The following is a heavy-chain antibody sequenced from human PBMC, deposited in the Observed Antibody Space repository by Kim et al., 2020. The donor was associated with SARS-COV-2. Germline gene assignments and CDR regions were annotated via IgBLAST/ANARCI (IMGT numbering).Heavy chain of an antibody. Sequence: SETLSLTCTVSGGSISSSSYYWGWIRQPPGKGLEWIGSIYYSGSTYYNPFLKSRVTISVNTTKNQFTLKLSSVTAVDTAVYYCARDRGAYSSSLLRVDAFDIWGQGTMVTVSS. J-gene: IGHJ3*02. CDR3: ARDRGAYSSSLLRVDAFDI. D-gene: IGHD6-13*01. CDR1: GGSISSSSYY. V-gene: IGHV4-39*06. CDR2: IYYSGST.